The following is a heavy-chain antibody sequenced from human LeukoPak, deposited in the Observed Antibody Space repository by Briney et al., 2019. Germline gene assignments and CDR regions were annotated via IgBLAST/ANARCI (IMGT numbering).Heavy chain of an antibody. D-gene: IGHD6-13*01. CDR1: GXAFSNYG. J-gene: IGHJ4*02. CDR3: ARANLKIAAAGPIDY. Sequence: GGSLRLSCAASGXAFSNYGVSWVRQAPGKGLEWVSYISSSSSYTNYADSVKGRFTISRDNAKNSLYLQMNSLRAEDTAVYYCARANLKIAAAGPIDYWGQGTLVTVSS. CDR2: ISSSSSYT. V-gene: IGHV3-11*06.